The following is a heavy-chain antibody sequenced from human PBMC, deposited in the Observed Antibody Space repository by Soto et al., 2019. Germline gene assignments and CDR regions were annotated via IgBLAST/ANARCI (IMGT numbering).Heavy chain of an antibody. CDR3: ARDNNWSYDS. Sequence: GGSLRLSCAASGFTFSPYWMHWARQAPGEGLVWVSYIKPDGSRTKDADSGRGRFTISRDNARNTLYLRMNSLRAEDTAVYYCARDNNWSYDSWGRGTLVTVSS. D-gene: IGHD1-1*01. CDR1: GFTFSPYW. CDR2: IKPDGSRT. V-gene: IGHV3-74*03. J-gene: IGHJ4*02.